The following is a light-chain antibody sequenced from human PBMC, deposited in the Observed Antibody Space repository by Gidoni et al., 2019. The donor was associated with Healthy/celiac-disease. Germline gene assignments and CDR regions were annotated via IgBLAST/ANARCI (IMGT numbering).Light chain of an antibody. J-gene: IGLJ3*02. CDR2: DVS. CDR1: SSDVGGYNY. V-gene: IGLV2-11*01. Sequence: QSALTQPRSVSGSPGQSVTISCTGTSSDVGGYNYVSLYQQHPGKAPKLMIYDVSKRPSGVPDRFSGSKSGNTDSLTISGLQAENEADYYCCSYAGSSNWVFGGGTKLTVL. CDR3: CSYAGSSNWV.